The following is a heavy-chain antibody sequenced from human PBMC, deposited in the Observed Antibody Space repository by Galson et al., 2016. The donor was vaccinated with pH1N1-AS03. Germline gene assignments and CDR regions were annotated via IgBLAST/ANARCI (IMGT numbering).Heavy chain of an antibody. V-gene: IGHV3-23*01. J-gene: IGHJ4*02. Sequence: SLRLSCAASGFTFSSYAMNWVRQAPGKGLEWVSAISNSGGTTYYADSVKGRFTISRDNSKNTLYLQMNSLSAEDTAVYYCAKASAAAGTRTFDYWGPGTLVTVSS. CDR2: ISNSGGTT. D-gene: IGHD6-13*01. CDR1: GFTFSSYA. CDR3: AKASAAAGTRTFDY.